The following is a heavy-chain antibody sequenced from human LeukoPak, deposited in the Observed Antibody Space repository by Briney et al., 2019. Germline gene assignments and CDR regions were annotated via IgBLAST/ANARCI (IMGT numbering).Heavy chain of an antibody. CDR3: ASSSGAMVRGVAYFDY. D-gene: IGHD3-10*01. CDR2: IYYSGST. CDR1: GGSISSYY. Sequence: SETLSLTRTVSGGSISSYYWSWIRQPPGKGLEWIGYIYYSGSTNYNPSLKSRVTISVDTSKNQFSLKLSSVTAADTAVYYCASSSGAMVRGVAYFDYWGQGTLVTVSS. J-gene: IGHJ4*02. V-gene: IGHV4-59*01.